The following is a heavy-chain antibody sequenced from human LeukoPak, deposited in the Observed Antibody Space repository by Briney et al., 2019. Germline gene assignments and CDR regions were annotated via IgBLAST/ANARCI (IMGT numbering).Heavy chain of an antibody. CDR1: GYSISSGYY. D-gene: IGHD3-10*01. J-gene: IGHJ4*02. Sequence: SETLSLTCTVSGYSISSGYYWGWIRPPPGKGLEWIGSIYHSGSTYYNPSLKSRVTISVDTSKNQFSLKLSSVTAADTAVYYCARVTRSSGSYFFDYWGQGTLVTVSS. V-gene: IGHV4-38-2*02. CDR3: ARVTRSSGSYFFDY. CDR2: IYHSGST.